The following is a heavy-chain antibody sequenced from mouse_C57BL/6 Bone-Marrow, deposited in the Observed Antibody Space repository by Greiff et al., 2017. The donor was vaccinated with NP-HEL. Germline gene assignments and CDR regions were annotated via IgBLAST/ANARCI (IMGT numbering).Heavy chain of an antibody. CDR2: ISNGGGST. V-gene: IGHV5-12*01. CDR3: ARQEGYYYYAMDY. J-gene: IGHJ4*01. Sequence: EVQRVESGGGLVQPGGSLKLSCAASGFTFSDYYMYWVRQTPEKRLEWVAYISNGGGSTYYPDTVKGRFTISRDNAKNTLYLQMSRLKSEDTAMYYCARQEGYYYYAMDYWGQGTSVTVSS. CDR1: GFTFSDYY. D-gene: IGHD2-3*01.